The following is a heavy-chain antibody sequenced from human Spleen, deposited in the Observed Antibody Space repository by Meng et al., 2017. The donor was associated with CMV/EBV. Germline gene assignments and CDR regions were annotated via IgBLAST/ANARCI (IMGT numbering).Heavy chain of an antibody. J-gene: IGHJ5*02. CDR1: GYTFTGYY. CDR3: ARDYTPGYDLFDP. V-gene: IGHV1-2*02. D-gene: IGHD3-16*01. Sequence: ASVKVSCKASGYTFTGYYMHWVRQAPGQGLEWMGWINPNSGGTNYAQKFQGRVTMTRDTSISTAYMELSSLRSEDTAVYYCARDYTPGYDLFDPWGQGTLVTVSS. CDR2: INPNSGGT.